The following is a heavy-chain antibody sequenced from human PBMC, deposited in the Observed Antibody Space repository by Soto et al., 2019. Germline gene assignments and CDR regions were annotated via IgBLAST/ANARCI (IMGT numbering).Heavy chain of an antibody. Sequence: SETLSLTSTVSGGSVSSGSYYWSWIRQPPGKGLEWIGYIYYSGSTNYNPSLKSRVTISVDTSKNQFSLKLSSVTAADTAVYYCARASGRYDCSGYFYGPDYWGQVPPVTVS. V-gene: IGHV4-61*01. CDR1: GGSVSSGSYY. D-gene: IGHD3-22*01. CDR2: IYYSGST. CDR3: ARASGRYDCSGYFYGPDY. J-gene: IGHJ4*02.